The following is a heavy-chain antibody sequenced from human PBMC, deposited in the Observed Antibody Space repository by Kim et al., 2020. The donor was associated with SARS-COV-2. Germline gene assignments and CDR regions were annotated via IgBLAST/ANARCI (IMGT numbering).Heavy chain of an antibody. V-gene: IGHV3-30*03. Sequence: GGSLRLSCAASGFTFSSYGMHWVRQAPGKGLEWVAVISYDGSNKYYADSVKGRFTISRDNSKNTLYLQMNSLRAEDTAVYYCALSGSSGPCDYWGQGTLVTVSS. CDR3: ALSGSSGPCDY. J-gene: IGHJ4*02. CDR2: ISYDGSNK. CDR1: GFTFSSYG. D-gene: IGHD3-22*01.